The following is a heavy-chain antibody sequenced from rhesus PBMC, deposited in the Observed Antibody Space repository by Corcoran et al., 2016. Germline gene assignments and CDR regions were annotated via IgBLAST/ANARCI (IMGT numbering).Heavy chain of an antibody. CDR2: IYGSGGSN. Sequence: QVQLQESGPGLVKPSETLSLTCAVSGYSISSGYYWGWIRQPPGKGLGWIGSIYGSGGSNYLNPSLKSRVTLSVDTSKNQFSLKLSSVTAADTAVYYCARDQGIAAAGDFDYWGQGVLVTVSS. CDR1: GYSISSGYY. CDR3: ARDQGIAAAGDFDY. D-gene: IGHD6-31*01. J-gene: IGHJ4*01. V-gene: IGHV4S14*01.